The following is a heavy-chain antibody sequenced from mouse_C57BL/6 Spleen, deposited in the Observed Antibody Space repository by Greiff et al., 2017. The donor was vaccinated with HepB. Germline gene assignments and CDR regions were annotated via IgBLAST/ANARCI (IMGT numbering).Heavy chain of an antibody. V-gene: IGHV1-26*01. CDR3: ARDYYGSSSPFAY. D-gene: IGHD1-1*01. CDR1: GYTFTDYY. Sequence: VQLQQSGPELVKPGASVKISCKASGYTFTDYYMNWVKQSHGKSLEWIGDINPNNGGTSYNQKFKGMATLTVDKSSSTAYMELRSLTSEDSAVYYCARDYYGSSSPFAYWGQGTLVTVSA. J-gene: IGHJ3*01. CDR2: INPNNGGT.